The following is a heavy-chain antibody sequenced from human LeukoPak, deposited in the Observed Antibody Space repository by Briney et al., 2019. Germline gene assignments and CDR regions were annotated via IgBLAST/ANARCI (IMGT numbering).Heavy chain of an antibody. CDR1: GFTFSSYG. Sequence: GRSLRLSCAASGFTFSSYGMHWVRQAPGKGLEWVANIKQDGSEKQYVDSVKGRSAISRDNAKKSLYLQINTLRAEDTAVYYCVRGPHIAATSYWGQGTLVTVSS. J-gene: IGHJ4*02. D-gene: IGHD6-25*01. CDR2: IKQDGSEK. CDR3: VRGPHIAATSY. V-gene: IGHV3-7*03.